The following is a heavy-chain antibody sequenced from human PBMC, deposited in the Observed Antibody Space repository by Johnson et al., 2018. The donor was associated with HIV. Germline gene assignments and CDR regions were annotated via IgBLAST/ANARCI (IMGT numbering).Heavy chain of an antibody. J-gene: IGHJ3*02. V-gene: IGHV3-20*04. CDR1: GFRFDDYG. D-gene: IGHD5-24*01. CDR3: AKDTVEGTGAFDI. Sequence: VQLVESGGGVVRPGGSLRLSCAASGFRFDDYGMSWVRQAPGKGLEWVSGIDWNGGRQGYVDSVKGRFTISRANAKHSLYMEMNSLRAEDTALYYCAKDTVEGTGAFDIWGQGTMVTVSS. CDR2: IDWNGGRQ.